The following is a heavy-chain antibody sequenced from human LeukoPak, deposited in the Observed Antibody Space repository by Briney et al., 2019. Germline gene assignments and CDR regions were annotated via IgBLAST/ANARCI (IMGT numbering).Heavy chain of an antibody. V-gene: IGHV3-23*01. Sequence: GGSLRLSCAASGFIFGNYAMSWVRQAPGKGLEWVSTISAGGGDTDYADSVKGRFTISRDNSKNTLHLQMNSLRAEDTAVYYCAKGNQRAYDAFDIWGQGTMVTVSS. CDR1: GFIFGNYA. CDR3: AKGNQRAYDAFDI. D-gene: IGHD1-14*01. J-gene: IGHJ3*02. CDR2: ISAGGGDT.